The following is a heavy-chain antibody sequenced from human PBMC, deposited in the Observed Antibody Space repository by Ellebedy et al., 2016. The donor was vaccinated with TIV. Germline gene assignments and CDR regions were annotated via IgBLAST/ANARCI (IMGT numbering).Heavy chain of an antibody. D-gene: IGHD3-10*01. V-gene: IGHV1-69*13. CDR3: AKDLGDYFSSRSGGMDV. J-gene: IGHJ6*02. Sequence: AASVKVSCKASGGTFSRYALNWVRQAPGQGLEWMGGIISSLGTPVYAQKFQGRVTIIADESTSTVDIEVSSLRFQDTAVYYCAKDLGDYFSSRSGGMDVWGQGTTVTVSS. CDR1: GGTFSRYA. CDR2: IISSLGTP.